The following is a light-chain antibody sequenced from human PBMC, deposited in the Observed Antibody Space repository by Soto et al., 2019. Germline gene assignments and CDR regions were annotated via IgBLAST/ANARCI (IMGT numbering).Light chain of an antibody. CDR3: QVWDSSIHVV. V-gene: IGLV3-9*01. CDR2: RDI. Sequence: SYELTQPLSVSVALGQTAKITCGGNNIGNKNVHWYQQKPGQAPVLVIYRDINRPSGIPERFSGSNSGNTATLTISTAQAGDEADYYCQVWDSSIHVVFGGGTKLTVL. CDR1: NIGNKN. J-gene: IGLJ2*01.